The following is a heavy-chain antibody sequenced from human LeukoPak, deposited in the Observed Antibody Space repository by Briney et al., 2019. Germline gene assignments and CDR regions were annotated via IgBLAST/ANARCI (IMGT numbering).Heavy chain of an antibody. V-gene: IGHV4-39*01. CDR1: AGSISINSYY. J-gene: IGHJ6*03. CDR3: ARGRYYYDSGGYQSPYYYMDV. D-gene: IGHD3-22*01. CDR2: IYYSGGT. Sequence: SETLSLTCTVSAGSISINSYYWGWIRQPPGKGLEWIGSIYYSGGTYYNPSLRSRLTISVDTSKNQFSLKLSSVTAADTAVYYCARGRYYYDSGGYQSPYYYMDVWGKGTTVTVSS.